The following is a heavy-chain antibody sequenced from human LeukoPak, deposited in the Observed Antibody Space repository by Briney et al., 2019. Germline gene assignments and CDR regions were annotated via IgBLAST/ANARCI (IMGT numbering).Heavy chain of an antibody. V-gene: IGHV3-23*01. CDR1: GFTFSSYA. CDR3: ARDPNGDYLGAFDF. J-gene: IGHJ3*01. Sequence: GGSLRLSCAASGFTFSSYAMIWVRQAPGKGLEWVSAIRGSGDITLYADSVKGRFTISRDNSKNTLYLQMNRLRGEDTTVYYCARDPNGDYLGAFDFRGQGTMASVSS. CDR2: IRGSGDIT. D-gene: IGHD4-17*01.